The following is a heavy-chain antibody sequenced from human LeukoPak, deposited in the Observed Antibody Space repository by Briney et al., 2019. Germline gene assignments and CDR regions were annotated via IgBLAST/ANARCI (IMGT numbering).Heavy chain of an antibody. CDR3: THYYDGSGYYGAFDS. J-gene: IGHJ3*02. D-gene: IGHD3-22*01. Sequence: GGSLRLARAASGFTFSDSAVHWVRQASGKGLEWVGRIRSKAKSYATAYAASVKGRFTISRDDSETTAYLQMNSLKTEDTAVYYCTHYYDGSGYYGAFDSWGQGTMVTVSS. CDR1: GFTFSDSA. CDR2: IRSKAKSYAT. V-gene: IGHV3-73*01.